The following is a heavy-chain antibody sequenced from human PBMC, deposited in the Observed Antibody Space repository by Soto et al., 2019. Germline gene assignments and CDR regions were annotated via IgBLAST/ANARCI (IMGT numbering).Heavy chain of an antibody. J-gene: IGHJ5*02. D-gene: IGHD1-26*01. CDR3: AKIPFRCELRIRWVDP. CDR2: VSGSGGGT. CDR1: GFTFSSYA. V-gene: IGHV3-23*01. Sequence: EVQLLESGGGLVQPGGSLRPSCAASGFTFSSYAMSWVRQAPGKGQEWVAAVSGSGGGTYYADAVTGRFTICRDNSKNTRHLQMNSRTAGDTTVYYCAKIPFRCELRIRWVDPWGQGTLVTVSS.